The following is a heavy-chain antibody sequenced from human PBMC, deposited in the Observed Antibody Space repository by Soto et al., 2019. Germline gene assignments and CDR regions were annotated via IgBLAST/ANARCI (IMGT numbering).Heavy chain of an antibody. CDR1: GFTFSSYA. D-gene: IGHD2-15*01. Sequence: GGALRHSCGASGFTFSSYAKSWVRQAPGKGLEWVSAISGSGGSTYYADSVKGRFTISRDNSKNTLYLQMNSLRAEDTAVYYCAKAPGGYCSGGSCYDFDYWGQGTLVTVSS. J-gene: IGHJ4*02. CDR2: ISGSGGST. CDR3: AKAPGGYCSGGSCYDFDY. V-gene: IGHV3-23*01.